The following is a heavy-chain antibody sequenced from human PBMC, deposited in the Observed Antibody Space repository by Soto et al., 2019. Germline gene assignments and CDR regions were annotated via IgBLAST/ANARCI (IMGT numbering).Heavy chain of an antibody. V-gene: IGHV4-59*01. D-gene: IGHD3-22*01. CDR1: GGSISSYY. CDR3: ARLFYDSSDYYYFDY. CDR2: IYYSGST. Sequence: SETLSLSCTVSGGSISSYYWSWIRQPPGKGLEWIGYIYYSGSTKYNPSLKSRVTISADTSNNQFSLKLSSVTAADTAVYYCARLFYDSSDYYYFDYWGQGTLVTVS. J-gene: IGHJ4*02.